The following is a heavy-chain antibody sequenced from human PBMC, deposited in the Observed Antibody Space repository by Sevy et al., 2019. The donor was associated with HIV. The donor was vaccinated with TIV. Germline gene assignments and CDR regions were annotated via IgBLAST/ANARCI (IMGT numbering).Heavy chain of an antibody. CDR2: IKPDGSEK. D-gene: IGHD3-22*01. CDR1: GFTFTTYW. J-gene: IGHJ3*02. V-gene: IGHV3-7*04. Sequence: GGSLRLSCAASGFTFTTYWMSWVRQAPGKGLEWVGNIKPDGSEKYYVDSVKGRFTISRDNVKKSLYLQMSRLRAEDTAIYYCARGDYYDRSGYFTDAFDIWGQGTMVTVSS. CDR3: ARGDYYDRSGYFTDAFDI.